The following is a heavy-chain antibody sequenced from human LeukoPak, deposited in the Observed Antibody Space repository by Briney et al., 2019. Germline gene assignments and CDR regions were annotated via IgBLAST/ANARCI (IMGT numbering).Heavy chain of an antibody. CDR3: ARGYSSGWYYFDN. V-gene: IGHV3-21*01. CDR2: ISSSSSYI. CDR1: GFTFSSYS. D-gene: IGHD6-19*01. J-gene: IGHJ4*02. Sequence: PGGSLRLSCAASGFTFSSYSTNWVRQAPGKGLEWVSSISSSSSYIYYADSVKGRFTISRDNAKNSLYLQMNSLRAEDTAVYYCARGYSSGWYYFDNWGQGTLVTVSS.